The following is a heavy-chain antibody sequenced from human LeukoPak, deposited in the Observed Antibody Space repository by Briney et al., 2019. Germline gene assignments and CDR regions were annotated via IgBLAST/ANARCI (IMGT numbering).Heavy chain of an antibody. J-gene: IGHJ3*02. V-gene: IGHV1-18*01. CDR2: ISAYNGNT. D-gene: IGHD4-17*01. CDR1: GYTFTSYG. CDR3: ARDRGLRLGVEAFDI. Sequence: ASVKVSCKASGYTFTSYGISWVRQAPGQGLEWMGWISAYNGNTNYAQKLQGRVTMTTDTSTSTAYMELRSLRPDDTAVYYCARDRGLRLGVEAFDIWGQGTMVTVSS.